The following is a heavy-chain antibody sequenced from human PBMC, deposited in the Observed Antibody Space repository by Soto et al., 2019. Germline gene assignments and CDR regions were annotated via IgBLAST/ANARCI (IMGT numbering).Heavy chain of an antibody. CDR3: VGGQYYFDY. CDR2: ISYDGSDK. J-gene: IGHJ4*01. D-gene: IGHD3-10*01. CDR1: GFPFTSYG. Sequence: QVQLVESGGGVVQPGRSLRLSCAASGFPFTSYGMHWVREGPDKGLEWVAIISYDGSDKYYADSVKGRFTISRDNSKNTLYLQMNSLRPEDTALYYCVGGQYYFDYRGXXTX. V-gene: IGHV3-30*03.